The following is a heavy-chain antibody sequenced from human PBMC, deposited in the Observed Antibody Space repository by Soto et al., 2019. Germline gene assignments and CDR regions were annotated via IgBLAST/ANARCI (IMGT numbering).Heavy chain of an antibody. D-gene: IGHD3-10*01. CDR1: GYTFASYW. CDR2: IYPGDSDT. V-gene: IGHV5-51*01. J-gene: IGHJ6*03. Sequence: PGESLKISCRGSGYTFASYWIGWVRQMPGKGLEWMGIIYPGDSDTKYSPSFEGQVTISADKSISTAYLQWSSLKASDTAVYYCARRAVAIRGLVGVGYYFYMDVWGKGTTVTVSS. CDR3: ARRAVAIRGLVGVGYYFYMDV.